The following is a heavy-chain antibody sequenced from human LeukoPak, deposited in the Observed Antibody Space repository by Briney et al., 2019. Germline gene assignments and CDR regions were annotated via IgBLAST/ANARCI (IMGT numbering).Heavy chain of an antibody. D-gene: IGHD3-3*01. CDR3: AKCSFFWSGYFDY. CDR1: GFTFSSYA. V-gene: IGHV3-23*01. J-gene: IGHJ4*02. Sequence: GGSLRLSCAASGFTFSSYAMSWIRQAPGKGLEWVSAISGSGGSTYYADSVKGRFTISRDNSKNTLHLQMNSLRAEDTAVYYCAKCSFFWSGYFDYWGQGTLVTVSS. CDR2: ISGSGGST.